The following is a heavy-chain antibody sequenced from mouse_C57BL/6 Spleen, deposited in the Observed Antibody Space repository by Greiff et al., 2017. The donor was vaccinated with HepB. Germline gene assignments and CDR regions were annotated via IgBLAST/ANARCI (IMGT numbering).Heavy chain of an antibody. CDR1: GFPFRSYG. J-gene: IGHJ2*01. V-gene: IGHV5-6*01. CDR2: ISSGGSYT. Sequence: EVHLVESGGDLVKPGGSLKLSCAASGFPFRSYGMSWVRQTPDKRLEWVATISSGGSYTYYPDSVKGRFTISRYNAKNTLYLQMSSLKSEDTSMYYCARRPRDYFDYWGQGTTLTVSS. CDR3: ARRPRDYFDY.